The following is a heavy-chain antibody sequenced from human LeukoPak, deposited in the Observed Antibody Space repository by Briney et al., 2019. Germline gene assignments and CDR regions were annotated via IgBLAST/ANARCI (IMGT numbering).Heavy chain of an antibody. CDR2: ISSSGSII. CDR1: GFTFSDYY. J-gene: IGHJ4*02. Sequence: GGSLRLSCAASGFTFSDYYMSWIRQAPGKGLEWVSYISSSGSIIYSADSVKDRFTISRDNAKNSLYLQMNSLRAEDTAIYYCAREAYCSNGSCSRRNKQRGDHWGQGTLVTVSS. V-gene: IGHV3-11*01. CDR3: AREAYCSNGSCSRRNKQRGDH. D-gene: IGHD2-15*01.